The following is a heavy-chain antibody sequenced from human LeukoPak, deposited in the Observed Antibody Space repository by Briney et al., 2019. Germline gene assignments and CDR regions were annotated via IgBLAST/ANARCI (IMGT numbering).Heavy chain of an antibody. J-gene: IGHJ4*02. Sequence: GESLKISCKGSGYSFTSYWIGWVRQMPGKGLEWMGITYPGDSDTRYSPSFQGQVTISADKSISTAYLQWSSLKASDTAMYYCSRRAPTGDPVPFDYWDQGTLVTVSS. CDR1: GYSFTSYW. CDR2: TYPGDSDT. CDR3: SRRAPTGDPVPFDY. D-gene: IGHD7-27*01. V-gene: IGHV5-51*01.